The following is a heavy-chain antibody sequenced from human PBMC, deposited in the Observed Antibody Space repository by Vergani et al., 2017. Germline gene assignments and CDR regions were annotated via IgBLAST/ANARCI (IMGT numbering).Heavy chain of an antibody. V-gene: IGHV1-8*02. CDR1: GGTFSSYA. D-gene: IGHD3-16*02. Sequence: QVQLVQSGAEVKKPGSSVKVSCKASGGTFSSYAISWVRQAPGQGLEWMGWMNPNSGNTGYAQKFQGRVTMTRNTSISTAYMELSSLRSEDTAVYYCAREVRYDYVWGSYRYYYFDYWGQGTLVTVSS. CDR2: MNPNSGNT. CDR3: AREVRYDYVWGSYRYYYFDY. J-gene: IGHJ4*02.